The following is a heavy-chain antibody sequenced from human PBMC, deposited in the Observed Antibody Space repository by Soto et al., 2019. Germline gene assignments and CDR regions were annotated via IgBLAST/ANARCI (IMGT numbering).Heavy chain of an antibody. V-gene: IGHV3-33*01. D-gene: IGHD5-12*01. CDR3: ARVGRDGYNLDAFDI. J-gene: IGHJ3*02. CDR2: IWYDGSNK. CDR1: GFTFSSYG. Sequence: QVQLVESGGGVVQPGRSLRLSCAASGFTFSSYGMHWVRQAPGKGLEWVAVIWYDGSNKYYADSVKGRFTISRDNSKNTLYLQMNSLRAEETAVYYCARVGRDGYNLDAFDIWGQGTMVTVSS.